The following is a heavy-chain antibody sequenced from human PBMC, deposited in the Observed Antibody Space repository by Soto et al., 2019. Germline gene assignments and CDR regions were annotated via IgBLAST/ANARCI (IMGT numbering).Heavy chain of an antibody. CDR3: ARGNHRWLQLWYFDL. V-gene: IGHV1-69*12. D-gene: IGHD5-12*01. Sequence: QVQLVQSGAEVKKPGSSVTVSCKASRGTFSSYTISWVRQAPGQGLEWMGGIIPIFGTANYAQKFQGRVTITADESTSTAYMEWSRLRSEDTAVYYCARGNHRWLQLWYFDLWGRGPLFTVSS. CDR2: IIPIFGTA. J-gene: IGHJ2*01. CDR1: RGTFSSYT.